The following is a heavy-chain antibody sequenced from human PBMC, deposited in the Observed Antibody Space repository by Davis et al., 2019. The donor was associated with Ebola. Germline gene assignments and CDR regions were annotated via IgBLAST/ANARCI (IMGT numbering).Heavy chain of an antibody. Sequence: GESLKISCAASGFTFSSYGMHWVRQAPGKGLEWVAVIWYDGSNKYYADSVKGRFTISRDNSKNTLYLQMNSLRAEDTAVYYCAREVVVAATALGDYYYGMDVWGKGTTVTVSS. J-gene: IGHJ6*04. CDR1: GFTFSSYG. CDR3: AREVVVAATALGDYYYGMDV. CDR2: IWYDGSNK. V-gene: IGHV3-33*08. D-gene: IGHD2-15*01.